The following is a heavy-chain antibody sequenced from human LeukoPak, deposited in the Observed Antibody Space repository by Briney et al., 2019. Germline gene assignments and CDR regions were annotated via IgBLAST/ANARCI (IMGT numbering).Heavy chain of an antibody. D-gene: IGHD3-10*01. CDR2: IYYSGST. CDR3: ARANSYYGSGSKNPYNWFDP. CDR1: GGSISSSSYY. V-gene: IGHV4-39*07. Sequence: SETLSLTCTVSGGSISSSSYYWGWIRQPPGKGLEWIGSIYYSGSTYYNPSLKSRVTISVDTSKNQFSLKLSSVTVADTAVYYCARANSYYGSGSKNPYNWFDPWGQGTLVTVSS. J-gene: IGHJ5*02.